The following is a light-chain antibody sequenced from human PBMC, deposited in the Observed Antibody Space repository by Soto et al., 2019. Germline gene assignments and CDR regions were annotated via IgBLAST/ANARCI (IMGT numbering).Light chain of an antibody. J-gene: IGLJ2*01. CDR2: EVY. CDR1: SSDVGGYNY. CDR3: SSYAGSNNLI. V-gene: IGLV2-8*01. Sequence: QSALTQPPSASGSPGQSVTISCTGTSSDVGGYNYVSWYQQHPGKAPKLIIYEVYKRPSGVPDRFSGSKSGNTASLTVSGLQAADEADYYCSSYAGSNNLIFGGGTKVTVL.